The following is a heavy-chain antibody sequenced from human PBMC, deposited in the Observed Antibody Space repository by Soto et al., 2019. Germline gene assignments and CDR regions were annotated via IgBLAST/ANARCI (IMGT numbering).Heavy chain of an antibody. CDR1: GFTFSDYS. Sequence: QVQLVESGGGLVKPGGSLRLSCAASGFTFSDYSMSWIRQAPGKGLEWVSYISSSGSTIYYADSVKGRFTISRDNAKNSLYLQMNSLRAEDTAVYYCASSPGANTPVYYYYGMDVWGQGTTVTVSS. CDR3: ASSPGANTPVYYYYGMDV. D-gene: IGHD1-26*01. CDR2: ISSSGSTI. J-gene: IGHJ6*02. V-gene: IGHV3-11*01.